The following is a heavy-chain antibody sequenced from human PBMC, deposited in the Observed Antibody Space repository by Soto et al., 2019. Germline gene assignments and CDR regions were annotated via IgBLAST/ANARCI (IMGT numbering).Heavy chain of an antibody. D-gene: IGHD2-8*01. J-gene: IGHJ6*02. CDR1: GVSFISYW. V-gene: IGHV3-7*05. CDR2: INEEGTER. Sequence: EVQLVESGGGLVQPGGSLRVSCAASGVSFISYWRSGVRHGPGKGLVWVADINEEGTERYYADSVKGRFTISRDNGENSVYLQMNNLRVDDTAVYYCAKSPMVRTFHYGMEVWGQGTTVTVSS. CDR3: AKSPMVRTFHYGMEV.